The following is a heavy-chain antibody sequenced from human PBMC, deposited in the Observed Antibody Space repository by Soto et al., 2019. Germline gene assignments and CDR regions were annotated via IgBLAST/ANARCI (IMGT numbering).Heavy chain of an antibody. CDR2: IVVGSGNT. D-gene: IGHD2-2*01. Sequence: QMQLVQSGPEVKKPGTSVKVSCKASGFTFTSSAVQWVRQARGQRLEWIGWIVVGSGNTNYAQKFQERVTITRDMSTSTAYMELSSLRSEDTAVYYCAADSSYEVLWLNFDYWGQGTLVTVSS. CDR1: GFTFTSSA. CDR3: AADSSYEVLWLNFDY. J-gene: IGHJ4*02. V-gene: IGHV1-58*01.